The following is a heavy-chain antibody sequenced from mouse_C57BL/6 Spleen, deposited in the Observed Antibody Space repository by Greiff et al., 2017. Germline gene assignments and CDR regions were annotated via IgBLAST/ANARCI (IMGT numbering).Heavy chain of an antibody. D-gene: IGHD4-1*01. CDR1: GFSFTSYG. CDR2: IWRGGST. Sequence: QVQLKESGPGLVQPSQSLYITCTVSGFSFTSYGVHWVRQSPGQGLEWLGVIWRGGSTDYNEAFLSRLGITKDNSKSQVFFKMNSLQADDTAIYYGANSRANWDGYAMDYWGQGTSVTVSS. J-gene: IGHJ4*01. V-gene: IGHV2-5*01. CDR3: ANSRANWDGYAMDY.